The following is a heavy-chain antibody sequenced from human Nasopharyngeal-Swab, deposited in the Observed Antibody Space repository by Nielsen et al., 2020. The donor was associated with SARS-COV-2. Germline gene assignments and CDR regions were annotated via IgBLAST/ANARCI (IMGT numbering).Heavy chain of an antibody. CDR3: AKVPSTVTTLPPDY. Sequence: GESLKISCAASGFTFSNAWMSWVRQAPGKGLEWVSAISGSGGSTYYADSVKGRFTISRDNSKNTLYLQMNSLRAEDTAVYYCAKVPSTVTTLPPDYWGQGTLVTVSS. CDR2: ISGSGGST. J-gene: IGHJ4*02. D-gene: IGHD4-11*01. V-gene: IGHV3-23*01. CDR1: GFTFSNAW.